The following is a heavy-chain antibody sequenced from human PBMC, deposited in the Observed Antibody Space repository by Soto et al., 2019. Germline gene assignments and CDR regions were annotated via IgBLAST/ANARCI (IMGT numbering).Heavy chain of an antibody. J-gene: IGHJ4*02. CDR3: AKMVTWDSSGYYQGGFDC. Sequence: EMHLVESGGGLVQPGRSLTISCAASGFTFEDYAMHWVRQAPGKGLEWVSGISWNSGKVIYADSVKGRFTIYRDNAKNSLFLQMNSLRPEDTALYYCAKMVTWDSSGYYQGGFDCLGQGTLVTVSS. CDR1: GFTFEDYA. CDR2: ISWNSGKV. V-gene: IGHV3-9*01. D-gene: IGHD3-22*01.